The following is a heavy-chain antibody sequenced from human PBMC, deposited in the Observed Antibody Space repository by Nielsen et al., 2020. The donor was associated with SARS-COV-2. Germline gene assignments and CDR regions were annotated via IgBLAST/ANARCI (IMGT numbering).Heavy chain of an antibody. Sequence: GGSLRLSCEVSSFGLTTYTINWVRQAPGKGLEWVSCISSPSNYVHYADSVQGRFTISKDYLQINDLRAEDTAVYYCVRDRGSGWSRGRNYNYFGMDVWGQGTTVTVSS. CDR3: VRDRGSGWSRGRNYNYFGMDV. J-gene: IGHJ6*02. V-gene: IGHV3-21*01. D-gene: IGHD6-19*01. CDR1: SFGLTTYT. CDR2: ISSPSNYV.